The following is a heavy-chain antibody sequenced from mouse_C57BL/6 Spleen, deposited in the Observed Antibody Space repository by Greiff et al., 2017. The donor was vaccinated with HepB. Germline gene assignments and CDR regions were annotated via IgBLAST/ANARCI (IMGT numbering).Heavy chain of an antibody. CDR1: GYTFTSYW. CDR2: IDPSDSET. CDR3: ARGDYYDYDWFAY. V-gene: IGHV1-52*01. J-gene: IGHJ3*01. D-gene: IGHD2-4*01. Sequence: VQLQQPGAELVRPGSSVKLSCKASGYTFTSYWMHWVKQRPIQGLEWIGNIDPSDSETHYNQKFKDKATLTVDKSSSTAYMQLSSLTSEDSAVYYCARGDYYDYDWFAYWGQGTLVTVSA.